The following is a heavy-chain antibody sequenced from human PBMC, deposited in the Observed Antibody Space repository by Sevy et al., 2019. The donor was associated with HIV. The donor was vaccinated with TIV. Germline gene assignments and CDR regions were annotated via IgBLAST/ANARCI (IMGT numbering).Heavy chain of an antibody. V-gene: IGHV3-21*01. CDR2: ISSGNSYI. CDR1: GFTFSRYS. Sequence: GGSLRLSCGASGFTFSRYSMNWVRQAPGKGLEWVSSISSGNSYIYYADSLKGRFTISRDNAKNSLYLHMNSLRAEDTAVYYCARGSGAVVAGNYFDYWGQGILVTVSS. J-gene: IGHJ4*02. D-gene: IGHD6-19*01. CDR3: ARGSGAVVAGNYFDY.